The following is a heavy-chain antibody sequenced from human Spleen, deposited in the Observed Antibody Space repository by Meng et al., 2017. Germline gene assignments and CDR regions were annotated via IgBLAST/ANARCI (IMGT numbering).Heavy chain of an antibody. Sequence: QPQLQEPGPGLVQPWENLSLPFSFSGDSISSSDSYWGWIRQSPGKGLEWIGSIGHSGFTYYTPSLESRVTVSVDTSRSQFSLELTSVTAADTAVYYCVRSRAWVRTGFDPWGQGTLVTVSS. D-gene: IGHD1/OR15-1a*01. CDR2: IGHSGFT. V-gene: IGHV4-39*01. CDR3: VRSRAWVRTGFDP. J-gene: IGHJ5*02. CDR1: GDSISSSDSY.